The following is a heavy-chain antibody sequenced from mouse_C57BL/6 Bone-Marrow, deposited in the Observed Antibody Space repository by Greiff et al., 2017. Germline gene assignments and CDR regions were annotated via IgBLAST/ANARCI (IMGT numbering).Heavy chain of an antibody. V-gene: IGHV1-52*01. D-gene: IGHD1-1*01. CDR3: ARCYYGSSPFVY. Sequence: QVQLQQSGAELVRPGSSVKLSCKASGYTFTSYWMHWVKQRPIPGLEWIGNIDPSDSETHYNQKFKDKATLTVDKSSSTAYMQLSSLTSEDSAVYYCARCYYGSSPFVYWGQGTTLTVSS. J-gene: IGHJ2*01. CDR2: IDPSDSET. CDR1: GYTFTSYW.